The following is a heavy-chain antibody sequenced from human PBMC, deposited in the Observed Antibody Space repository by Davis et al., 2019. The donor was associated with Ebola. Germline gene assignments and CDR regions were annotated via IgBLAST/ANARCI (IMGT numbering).Heavy chain of an antibody. V-gene: IGHV1-2*06. J-gene: IGHJ4*02. CDR2: INPNSGGT. CDR3: ARAKWLRPIGFDY. CDR1: GYTFTGYY. Sequence: ASVKVSCKASGYTFTGYYMHWVRQAPGQGLEWMGRINPNSGGTNYAQKFQGRVTMTRDTSISTAYMELSRLRSEDTAVYYCARAKWLRPIGFDYWGQGTLVTVSS. D-gene: IGHD5-12*01.